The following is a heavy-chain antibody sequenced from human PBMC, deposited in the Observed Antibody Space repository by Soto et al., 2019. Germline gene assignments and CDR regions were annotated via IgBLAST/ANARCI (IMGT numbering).Heavy chain of an antibody. CDR3: VRDFSMVVVAPGY. D-gene: IGHD3-22*01. V-gene: IGHV1-3*01. Sequence: ASVKVSCKASGYTFTNYAMHWVRQAPGQRLEWMGWINAGNSDTEYSQKFQGRVTITSDTAASTAYMELSSLRSEDTAVYYCVRDFSMVVVAPGYGGQGTLVTSPQ. CDR1: GYTFTNYA. CDR2: INAGNSDT. J-gene: IGHJ4*02.